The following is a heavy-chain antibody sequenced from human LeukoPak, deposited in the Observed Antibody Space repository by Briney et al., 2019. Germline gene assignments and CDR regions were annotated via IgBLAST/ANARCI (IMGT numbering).Heavy chain of an antibody. CDR2: INPNSGGT. Sequence: ASVKVSCKASGYTFTGYYMHWVRQAPGQGLEWMGWINPNSGGTNYAQKFQGRVTMTRDTSISTAYMELSRLRSGDTAVYYCARERKWDIVVVPAAMSDYYGMDVWGQGTTVTVSS. CDR3: ARERKWDIVVVPAAMSDYYGMDV. V-gene: IGHV1-2*02. J-gene: IGHJ6*02. CDR1: GYTFTGYY. D-gene: IGHD2-2*01.